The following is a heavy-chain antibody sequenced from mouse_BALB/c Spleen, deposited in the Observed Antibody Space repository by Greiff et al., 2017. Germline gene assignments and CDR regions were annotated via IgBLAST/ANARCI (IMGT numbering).Heavy chain of an antibody. D-gene: IGHD2-14*01. CDR3: ARCPYRYSWFAY. Sequence: VQRQQSAAELARPGASVKMSCKASGYTFTSYTMHWVKQRPGQGLEWIGYINPSSGYTEYNQKFKDKTTLTADKSSSTAYMQLSSLTSEDSAVYYCARCPYRYSWFAYWGQGTLVTVSA. V-gene: IGHV1-4*02. CDR2: INPSSGYT. CDR1: GYTFTSYT. J-gene: IGHJ3*01.